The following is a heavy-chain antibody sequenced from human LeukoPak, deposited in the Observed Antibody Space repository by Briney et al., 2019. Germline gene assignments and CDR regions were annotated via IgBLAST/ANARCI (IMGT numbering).Heavy chain of an antibody. Sequence: EGSLRLSCAASEFTFSRYTMNWVRQAPGKGLEWVSSISGSGDATFYADSVKGRFTISRDNSKNTLYLQMNSLSREDTAVYYCARRGGSSGWGDFDIWGQGTMVTVSS. CDR3: ARRGGSSGWGDFDI. CDR1: EFTFSRYT. J-gene: IGHJ3*02. CDR2: ISGSGDAT. D-gene: IGHD6-19*01. V-gene: IGHV3-23*01.